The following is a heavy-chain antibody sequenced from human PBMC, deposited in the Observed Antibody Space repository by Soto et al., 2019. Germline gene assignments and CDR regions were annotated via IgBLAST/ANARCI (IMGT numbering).Heavy chain of an antibody. CDR3: ARGPPDWGFDF. CDR2: MSPKTGNT. CDR1: GYTFTSYD. J-gene: IGHJ4*02. D-gene: IGHD7-27*01. V-gene: IGHV1-8*01. Sequence: QVQLVQSGGDVKKPGASVKVSCKASGYTFTSYDINWVRQATGQGLEWIGWMSPKTGNTGYAQNFQGRVTMTRNPSISTAYMELSSLTSEDTAVYYCARGPPDWGFDFWGQGTLVPVSS.